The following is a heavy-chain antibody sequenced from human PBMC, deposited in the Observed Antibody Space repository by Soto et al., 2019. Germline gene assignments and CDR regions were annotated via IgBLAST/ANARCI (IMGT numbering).Heavy chain of an antibody. CDR2: IYPGDSDT. V-gene: IGHV5-51*01. CDR3: ARGLPFGSSWYPAISRSMDV. J-gene: IGHJ6*03. Sequence: PGESLKISCKGSGYSFTSYWIGWVRQMPGKGLEWMGIIYPGDSDTRYSPSFQGQVTISADKSISTAYLQWSSLKASDTAMYYCARGLPFGSSWYPAISRSMDVWGKGTTVT. CDR1: GYSFTSYW. D-gene: IGHD6-13*01.